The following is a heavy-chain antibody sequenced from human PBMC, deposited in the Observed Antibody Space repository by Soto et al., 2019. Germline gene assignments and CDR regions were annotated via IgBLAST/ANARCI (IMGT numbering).Heavy chain of an antibody. CDR1: GASISGFY. D-gene: IGHD1-1*01. CDR2: IYATGTT. Sequence: SETLSLTCTVSGASISGFYWSWIRKSAGKGLEWIGRIYATGTTDYNPALKSRVMMSVDTSKKQFSLKLRSVTAADTAVYYCVRDGTKTLRDWFDPWGQGISVTVSS. CDR3: VRDGTKTLRDWFDP. J-gene: IGHJ5*02. V-gene: IGHV4-4*07.